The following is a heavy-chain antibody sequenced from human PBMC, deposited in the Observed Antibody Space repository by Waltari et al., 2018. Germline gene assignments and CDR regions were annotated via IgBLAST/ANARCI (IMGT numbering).Heavy chain of an antibody. CDR2: IYYSGNT. Sequence: QLQLQESGPGLVKPSETLSLTCPVPSVAISSSGYYWGWIRQPPGKGLEWMGSIYYSGNTYYNPSLKNRVTISVDTSKNQFSLKVTSVTAADTAVYYCAKVWKNYRTDYWGQGTLVTVSS. D-gene: IGHD3-16*02. CDR1: SVAISSSGYY. J-gene: IGHJ4*02. CDR3: AKVWKNYRTDY. V-gene: IGHV4-39*07.